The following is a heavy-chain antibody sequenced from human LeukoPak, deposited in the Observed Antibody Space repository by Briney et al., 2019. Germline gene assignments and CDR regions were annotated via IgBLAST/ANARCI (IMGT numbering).Heavy chain of an antibody. Sequence: PGGSLRLSCAASGFTFSSYAMHWVRQGPGKGLEWVAVISYDGSNKYYADSVKGRFTISRDNSKNTLYLQMNSLRAEDTAVYYCARSGSPDYWGQGTLVTVSS. CDR2: ISYDGSNK. D-gene: IGHD5-12*01. CDR3: ARSGSPDY. CDR1: GFTFSSYA. J-gene: IGHJ4*02. V-gene: IGHV3-30-3*01.